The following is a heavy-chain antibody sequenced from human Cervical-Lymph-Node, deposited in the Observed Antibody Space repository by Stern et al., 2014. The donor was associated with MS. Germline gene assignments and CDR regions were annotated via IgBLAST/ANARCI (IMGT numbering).Heavy chain of an antibody. CDR3: ATITPVDY. J-gene: IGHJ4*02. Sequence: VQLVESGGDVVQPGKSLRLSCAASGFTFSNYGMHWVRQAPGKGLEWVAVIWHDECENYYADSLNGRFTDSRDNSKNTVYLEMNSLRAEDTALYYCATITPVDYWGQGTLVIVSS. CDR2: IWHDECEN. CDR1: GFTFSNYG. V-gene: IGHV3-33*01. D-gene: IGHD3-9*01.